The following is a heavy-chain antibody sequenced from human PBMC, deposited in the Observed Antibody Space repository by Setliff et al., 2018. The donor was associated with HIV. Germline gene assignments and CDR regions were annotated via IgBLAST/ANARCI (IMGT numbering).Heavy chain of an antibody. D-gene: IGHD4-17*01. CDR2: INTFTGTP. Sequence: ASVKVSCKASEYTFASHALIWVRQAPGQGLEWMGWINTFTGTPTYAQGFTGRFVFSLDTSDSTAYLQINSLKADDTAVYYCAREIYDWGQGTLVTVSS. CDR3: AREIYD. V-gene: IGHV7-4-1*02. CDR1: EYTFASHA. J-gene: IGHJ4*02.